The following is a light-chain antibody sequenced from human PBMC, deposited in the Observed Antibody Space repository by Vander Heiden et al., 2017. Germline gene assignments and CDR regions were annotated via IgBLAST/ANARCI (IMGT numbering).Light chain of an antibody. V-gene: IGKV1-5*03. J-gene: IGKJ3*01. CDR3: QQDNSYSHT. Sequence: DIQMTQSPSTLSASVGDRVTITCRASQSISSWLAWYQQKPGKAPKLLIYKASSLESGVPSRFSGSGSGTEFTLTISSLQPDDFATYYCQQDNSYSHTFGPRTKVDIK. CDR1: QSISSW. CDR2: KAS.